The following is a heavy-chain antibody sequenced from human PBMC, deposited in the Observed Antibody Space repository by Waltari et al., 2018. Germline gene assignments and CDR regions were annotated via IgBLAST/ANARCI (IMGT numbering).Heavy chain of an antibody. CDR2: IRSDGNNK. V-gene: IGHV3-30*02. Sequence: QVQLVESGGGVVQPGGSLMLSCAASGFTFGSYGIHWVRQDPGKGLEWVAFIRSDGNNKYYVDSVKGRFTISRDNSKNTVFLQMNSLSAEDTAVYFCAKDGSNWKFDYWGQGTLVIVSS. D-gene: IGHD1-20*01. J-gene: IGHJ4*02. CDR3: AKDGSNWKFDY. CDR1: GFTFGSYG.